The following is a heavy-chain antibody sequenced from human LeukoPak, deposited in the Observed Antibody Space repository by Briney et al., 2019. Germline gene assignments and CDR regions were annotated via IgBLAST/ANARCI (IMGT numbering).Heavy chain of an antibody. J-gene: IGHJ6*03. V-gene: IGHV4-39*07. Sequence: SETLSLTCTVSGVSISSSNSYWGWIRQPPGKGLEWIGSIYYSGNTYYNASLKSQVSISIDTSKNQFSLKLSSVTAADTAVYYCARTTEGGYSYGSFYYYYMDVWGKGATVTISS. CDR2: IYYSGNT. CDR3: ARTTEGGYSYGSFYYYYMDV. D-gene: IGHD5-18*01. CDR1: GVSISSSNSY.